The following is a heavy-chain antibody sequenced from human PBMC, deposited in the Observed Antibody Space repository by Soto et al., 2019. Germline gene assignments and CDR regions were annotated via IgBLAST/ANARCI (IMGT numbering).Heavy chain of an antibody. J-gene: IGHJ3*02. V-gene: IGHV6-1*01. CDR3: ARGYAFAI. Sequence: PSQTLSLTCAISGDSVSSNSAAWNWIRQSPSGGLEWLGRTYYRSKWSNDYALSVEGRITINPDTSKNQFSLQLNSLTPEDTAVYYCARGYAFAIWGQGTMVTVSS. CDR2: TYYRSKWSN. CDR1: GDSVSSNSAA.